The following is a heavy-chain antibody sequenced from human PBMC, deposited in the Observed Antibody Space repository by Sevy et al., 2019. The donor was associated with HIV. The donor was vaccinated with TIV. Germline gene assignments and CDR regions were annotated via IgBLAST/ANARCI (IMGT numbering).Heavy chain of an antibody. Sequence: GGSPRLSCAASGFTFSTYWISWVRQAPGKGLEWVANIKQDGSEKYYVDSVKGRFTISRDNAKNSLYLQMNSLRAEDTAVYYCARYGPYYFDYWGQGTLVTVSS. V-gene: IGHV3-7*01. CDR1: GFTFSTYW. D-gene: IGHD3-10*01. CDR2: IKQDGSEK. J-gene: IGHJ4*02. CDR3: ARYGPYYFDY.